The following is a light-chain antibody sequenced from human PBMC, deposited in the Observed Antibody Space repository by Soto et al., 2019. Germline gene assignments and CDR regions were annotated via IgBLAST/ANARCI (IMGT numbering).Light chain of an antibody. CDR2: EVT. Sequence: QSALTQPPSVSGSPGQSVTISCTATSSDVGSYNRVSWYQQPPGTAPKLMIYEVTNRPSGVPDRFSGPKSGNTASLTTSGLQAEDEAHYYCSSYTTDTTLVFGGGTKLTFL. V-gene: IGLV2-18*03. J-gene: IGLJ2*01. CDR3: SSYTTDTTLV. CDR1: SSDVGSYNR.